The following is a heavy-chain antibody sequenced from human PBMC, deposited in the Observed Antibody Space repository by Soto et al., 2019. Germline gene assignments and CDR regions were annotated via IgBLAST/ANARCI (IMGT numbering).Heavy chain of an antibody. D-gene: IGHD3-22*01. CDR3: ANNYYDSSGNDAFDI. V-gene: IGHV3-23*01. CDR2: ISGSGGST. CDR1: GFTFSSYA. Sequence: GGSLRLSCAASGFTFSSYAMSWVRQAPGKGLEWVSAISGSGGSTYYADSVKGRLTISRDNSKNTLYLQMNSLRAEDTAVYYCANNYYDSSGNDAFDIWGQGTMVTVSS. J-gene: IGHJ3*02.